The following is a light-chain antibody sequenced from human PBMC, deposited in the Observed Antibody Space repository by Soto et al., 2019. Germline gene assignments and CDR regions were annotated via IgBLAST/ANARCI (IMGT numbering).Light chain of an antibody. Sequence: QAVVTQEPSLTVSPGGTVTLTCASSTGAVTSGYSPNWFQQKPGQPPRALIYSTTYKHSWTPARFSGSLLGGKAALTLSGAQPEDEAEYYCLLFYGDGVVFGGGTKLTVL. J-gene: IGLJ2*01. CDR1: TGAVTSGYS. CDR3: LLFYGDGVV. CDR2: STT. V-gene: IGLV7-43*01.